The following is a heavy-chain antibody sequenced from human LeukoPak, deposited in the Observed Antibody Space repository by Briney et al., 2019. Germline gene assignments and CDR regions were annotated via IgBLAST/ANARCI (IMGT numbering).Heavy chain of an antibody. V-gene: IGHV4-4*07. CDR3: ARDRVAAAAYYYYYYMDV. CDR2: IYTSGST. D-gene: IGHD6-13*01. CDR1: GGSISSYY. Sequence: SETLSLTCTVSGGSISSYYWSWIRQPAGKGLEWIGRIYTSGSTNYNPSLKSRVTMSVDTSKNQFSLKLSSVTAADTAVYYCARDRVAAAAYYYYYYMDVWGKGTTVTVSS. J-gene: IGHJ6*03.